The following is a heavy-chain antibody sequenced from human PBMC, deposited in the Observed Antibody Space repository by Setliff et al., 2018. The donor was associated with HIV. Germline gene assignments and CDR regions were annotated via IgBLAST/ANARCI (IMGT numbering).Heavy chain of an antibody. CDR3: ARDNYYNFWSGYWGMDV. CDR2: IYTSGST. J-gene: IGHJ6*02. CDR1: GDSISSGGHY. D-gene: IGHD3-3*01. Sequence: LSLTCSVSGDSISSGGHYWTWIRQPAGKGLEWIGHIYTSGSTNYNPSLQSRVTMSVDTSKNQFSLRLSSVTAADTAVYYCARDNYYNFWSGYWGMDVWGQGTTVTVSS. V-gene: IGHV4-61*09.